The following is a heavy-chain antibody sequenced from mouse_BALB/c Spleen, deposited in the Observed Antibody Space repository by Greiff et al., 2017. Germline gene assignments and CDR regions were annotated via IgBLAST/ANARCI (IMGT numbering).Heavy chain of an antibody. CDR3: ARCPYYDYDDYIDY. CDR1: GYTFTDYN. Sequence: VQLQQSGPELAKPGASVKISCKASGYTFTDYNMHWVKQSHGKSLEWIGYIYPYNGGTGYNQKFKSKATLTVDNSSSTAYMVLRSLTSEDSAVYYCARCPYYDYDDYIDYWGQGTSLTVSS. J-gene: IGHJ4*01. CDR2: IYPYNGGT. V-gene: IGHV1S29*02. D-gene: IGHD2-4*01.